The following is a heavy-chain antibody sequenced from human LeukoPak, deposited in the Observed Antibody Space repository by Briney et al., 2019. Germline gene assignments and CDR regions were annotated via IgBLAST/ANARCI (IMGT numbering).Heavy chain of an antibody. CDR1: GGSFSGYY. D-gene: IGHD2-15*01. CDR2: INHSGST. Sequence: SETLSLTCAVYGGSFSGYYWSWIRQPPGKGLEWIGEINHSGSTNYNPSLKSRVTISVDTSKNQFSLKLSSVTAADTAVYYCASPYCSGGSCYGRKFDYWGQGTLVTVSS. J-gene: IGHJ4*02. CDR3: ASPYCSGGSCYGRKFDY. V-gene: IGHV4-34*01.